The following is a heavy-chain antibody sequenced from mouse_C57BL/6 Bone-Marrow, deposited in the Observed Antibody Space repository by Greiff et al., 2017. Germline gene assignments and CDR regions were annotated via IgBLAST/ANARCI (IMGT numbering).Heavy chain of an antibody. D-gene: IGHD1-1*01. CDR2: IDPSDSYT. CDR3: ASFYYYGSSSYYAMDC. Sequence: QVPLQQPGAELVKPGASVKLSCKASGYTFTSYWMQWVKQRPGQGLEWIGEIDPSDSYTNYNQTFKGKATLTVDTSSSTAYMKLSRLTSEDSAVYYCASFYYYGSSSYYAMDCWGQGTSVTVSS. CDR1: GYTFTSYW. J-gene: IGHJ4*01. V-gene: IGHV1-50*01.